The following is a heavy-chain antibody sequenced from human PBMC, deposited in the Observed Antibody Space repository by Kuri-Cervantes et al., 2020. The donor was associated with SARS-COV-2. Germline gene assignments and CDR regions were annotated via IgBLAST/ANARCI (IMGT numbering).Heavy chain of an antibody. CDR1: GGSISSSSYY. CDR3: ARGVYWPRTYQPGHGFDP. J-gene: IGHJ5*02. Sequence: SETLSLTCTVSGGSISSSSYYWGWIRQPPGKGLEWIGSIYHSGSTNYNPSLKSRVTISVDTSKNQLSLKLSSVTAADTAVYYCARGVYWPRTYQPGHGFDPWGQGTLVTVSS. V-gene: IGHV4-39*07. CDR2: IYHSGST. D-gene: IGHD2-2*01.